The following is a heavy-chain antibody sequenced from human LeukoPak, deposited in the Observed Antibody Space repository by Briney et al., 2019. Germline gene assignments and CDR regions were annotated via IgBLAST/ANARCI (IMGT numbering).Heavy chain of an antibody. Sequence: RGSLRLSCAASGFTFSSYGMHWVRQAPGKGLEWVAVISYDGSNKYYADSVKGRFTISRDNSKNTLYLQMNSLRAEDTAVYYCARDPTYSYCSSTSCYPDYWGQGTLVTVSS. V-gene: IGHV3-30*03. CDR2: ISYDGSNK. J-gene: IGHJ4*02. CDR3: ARDPTYSYCSSTSCYPDY. D-gene: IGHD2-2*01. CDR1: GFTFSSYG.